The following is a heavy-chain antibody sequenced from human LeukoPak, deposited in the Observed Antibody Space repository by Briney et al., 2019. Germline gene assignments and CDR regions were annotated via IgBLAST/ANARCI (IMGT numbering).Heavy chain of an antibody. V-gene: IGHV3-43*02. CDR1: GFTFSTYW. J-gene: IGHJ1*01. CDR2: ISGDGATT. CDR3: AKDNQRGGFQH. D-gene: IGHD3-16*01. Sequence: GGSLRLSCAASGFTFSTYWMHWVRQAPGKGLEWVSLISGDGATTYYADSVKGRFNISRDNSKSSLYLQMNSLRSEDSALYYCAKDNQRGGFQHWGQGTLVTVSS.